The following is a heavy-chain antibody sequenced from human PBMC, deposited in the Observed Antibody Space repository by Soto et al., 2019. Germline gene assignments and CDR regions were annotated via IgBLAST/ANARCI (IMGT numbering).Heavy chain of an antibody. D-gene: IGHD6-13*01. CDR3: ARDLRYSSSWLHDAFDI. J-gene: IGHJ3*02. CDR2: IIPIFGTA. Sequence: GASVKVSCKASGGTFSSYAISWVRQAPGQGLEWMGGIIPIFGTANYAQKFQGRVTITADESTSTAYMELSSLRSEDTAVYYCARDLRYSSSWLHDAFDIWGQGTMVTVSS. CDR1: GGTFSSYA. V-gene: IGHV1-69*13.